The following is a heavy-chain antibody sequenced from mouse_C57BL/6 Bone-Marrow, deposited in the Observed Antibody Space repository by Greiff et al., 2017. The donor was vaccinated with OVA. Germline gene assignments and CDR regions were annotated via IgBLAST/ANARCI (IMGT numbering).Heavy chain of an antibody. CDR2: FYRGSGSI. J-gene: IGHJ4*01. D-gene: IGHD3-1*01. Sequence: VQLQQSGAELVKPGASLKLSCTASGYTFTEYTIPWVKQGSGQGLEWIGWFYRGSGSIQYNEKFKDKATLTADKSTSTVYVELSRLTSEDSAVDFCARHPYSAGYVYAMCYWGRGPSVTVSS. CDR3: ARHPYSAGYVYAMCY. V-gene: IGHV1-62-2*01. CDR1: GYTFTEYT.